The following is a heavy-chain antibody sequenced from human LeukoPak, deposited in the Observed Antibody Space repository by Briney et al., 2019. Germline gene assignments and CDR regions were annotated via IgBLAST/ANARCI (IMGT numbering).Heavy chain of an antibody. Sequence: GESLKTSCKGSGYSFTSYWIGWMRQMPGKGLEWMGIIYPGDSDTRYSPSFQGQVTISADKSISTAYLQWSSLKASDTAMYYCARHSPNWGSDAFDIWGQGTMVTVSS. CDR2: IYPGDSDT. V-gene: IGHV5-51*01. J-gene: IGHJ3*02. CDR3: ARHSPNWGSDAFDI. CDR1: GYSFTSYW. D-gene: IGHD7-27*01.